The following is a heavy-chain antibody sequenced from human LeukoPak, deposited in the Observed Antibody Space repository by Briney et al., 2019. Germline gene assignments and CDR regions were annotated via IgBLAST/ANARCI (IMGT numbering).Heavy chain of an antibody. CDR1: GGTFSSYA. Sequence: SVKVSCKASGGTFSSYAISWVRQAPRQGLEWMGGIIPIFGTASYAQKFQGRVTITADESTRTAYMELSRLRSEDTAVYYCARSRIQLWHFDYWGQGTLVTVSS. CDR2: IIPIFGTA. J-gene: IGHJ4*02. V-gene: IGHV1-69*01. CDR3: ARSRIQLWHFDY. D-gene: IGHD5-18*01.